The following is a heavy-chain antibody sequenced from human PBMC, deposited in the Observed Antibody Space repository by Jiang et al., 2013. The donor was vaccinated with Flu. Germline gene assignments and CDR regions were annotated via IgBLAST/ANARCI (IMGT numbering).Heavy chain of an antibody. J-gene: IGHJ4*02. V-gene: IGHV4-61*02. D-gene: IGHD4-17*01. CDR2: IYTSGST. CDR1: GGSISSGSYY. Sequence: KPSQTLSLTCTVSGGSISSGSYYWSWIRQPAGKGLEWIGRIYTSGSTNYNPSLKSRVTISVDTSKNQFSLKLSSVTAADTAVYYCASGLDYGDYVSPTFDYWGQGTLVTVSS. CDR3: ASGLDYGDYVSPTFDY.